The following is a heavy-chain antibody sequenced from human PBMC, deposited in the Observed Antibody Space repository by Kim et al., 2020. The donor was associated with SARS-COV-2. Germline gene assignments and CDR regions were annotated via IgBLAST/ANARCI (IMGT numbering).Heavy chain of an antibody. CDR2: ISGSGGST. D-gene: IGHD2-2*01. Sequence: GGSLRLSCAASGFTFSSYAMSWVRQAPGKGLEWVSAISGSGGSTYYADSVKGRFTISRDNSKNTLYLQMNSLRAEDTAVYYCAKGHLNLIPAPSAFDIWGQGTMVTVSS. J-gene: IGHJ3*02. CDR1: GFTFSSYA. V-gene: IGHV3-23*01. CDR3: AKGHLNLIPAPSAFDI.